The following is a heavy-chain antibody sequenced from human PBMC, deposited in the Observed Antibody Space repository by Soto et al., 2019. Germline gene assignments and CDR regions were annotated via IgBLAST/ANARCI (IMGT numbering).Heavy chain of an antibody. CDR2: SIPIFGTA. CDR3: ARGSGYLLRWFDP. D-gene: IGHD3-22*01. J-gene: IGHJ5*02. V-gene: IGHV1-69*01. CDR1: GGTFSSYA. Sequence: QVQLVQSGAEVKKPGSSVKVSCKASGGTFSSYAISWVRQAPGQGLEWMGGSIPIFGTANYAQKFQGRVTITAYESTSTAYMELSSLISEDTDVYYCARGSGYLLRWFDPWGQGTLVTVSS.